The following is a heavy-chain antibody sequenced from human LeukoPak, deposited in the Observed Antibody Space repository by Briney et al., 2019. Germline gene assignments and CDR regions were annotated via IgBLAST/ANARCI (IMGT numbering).Heavy chain of an antibody. Sequence: GGSLRLSCAASGFTFSSYGMHWVRQAPGKGLEWVAVISYDGSNKYYADSVKGRFTISRDNFKNTLYLQMNSLRAEDTALYYCAKGYYYYGSGSSAYFDYWGQGTLVTVSS. CDR2: ISYDGSNK. V-gene: IGHV3-30*18. D-gene: IGHD3-10*01. J-gene: IGHJ4*02. CDR3: AKGYYYYGSGSSAYFDY. CDR1: GFTFSSYG.